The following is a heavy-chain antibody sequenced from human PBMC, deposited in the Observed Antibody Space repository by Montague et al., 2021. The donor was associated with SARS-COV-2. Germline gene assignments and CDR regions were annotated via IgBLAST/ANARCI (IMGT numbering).Heavy chain of an antibody. Sequence: SETLSLTCTVSGCSISSSSYYWGWICQPPGKGLEWIGSIYYSGSTYYNPSLKIRVTISVDTSKNQFSLKLSSVTAAATAVYYCPRLGRQQLVRLSGMDVWGQGTTVTVSS. CDR1: GCSISSSSYY. J-gene: IGHJ6*02. CDR2: IYYSGST. CDR3: PRLGRQQLVRLSGMDV. D-gene: IGHD6-13*01. V-gene: IGHV4-39*07.